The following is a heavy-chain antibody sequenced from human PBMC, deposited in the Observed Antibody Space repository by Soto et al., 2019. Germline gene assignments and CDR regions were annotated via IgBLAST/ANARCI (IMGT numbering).Heavy chain of an antibody. V-gene: IGHV4-59*12. D-gene: IGHD3-22*01. CDR2: IYYSGST. Sequence: KASETLSLTCTVSGGSISSYYWSWIRQPPGKGLEWIGYIYYSGSTNYNPSLKSRVTISVDTSKNQFSLKLSSVTPEDTAVYYCVRGHYFDSSTYPDGMDVWGQGTTVTVS. J-gene: IGHJ6*02. CDR3: VRGHYFDSSTYPDGMDV. CDR1: GGSISSYY.